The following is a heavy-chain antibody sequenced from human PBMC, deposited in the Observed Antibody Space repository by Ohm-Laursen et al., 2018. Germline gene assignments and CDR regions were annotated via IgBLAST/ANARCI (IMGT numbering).Heavy chain of an antibody. CDR3: ARAVRYQLLSDP. CDR2: IYYNGIT. Sequence: SQTLSLTCTVSGGSSSSGTYYWSWIRQHPGKGLEWIGHIYYNGITYYNPSLQSRVTFSVDTSKNQFSLNLRSLTAADTAVYYCARAVRYQLLSDPWGQGTLVTVSS. J-gene: IGHJ5*02. CDR1: GGSSSSGTYY. V-gene: IGHV4-31*03. D-gene: IGHD4-23*01.